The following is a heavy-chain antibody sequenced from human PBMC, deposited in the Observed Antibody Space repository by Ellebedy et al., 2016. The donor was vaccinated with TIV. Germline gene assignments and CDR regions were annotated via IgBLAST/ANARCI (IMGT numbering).Heavy chain of an antibody. CDR2: IYYSGST. J-gene: IGHJ4*02. V-gene: IGHV4-59*08. Sequence: SETLSLTCTVSGGSISNYYWSWIRQPPGKGLEWIGYIYYSGSTNYNPSLKSRVTISVDTSKNQFSLNLSSVTAADTAVYYCARQGMARFFDWTFDYWGQGTLLTVSS. CDR1: GGSISNYY. D-gene: IGHD3-9*01. CDR3: ARQGMARFFDWTFDY.